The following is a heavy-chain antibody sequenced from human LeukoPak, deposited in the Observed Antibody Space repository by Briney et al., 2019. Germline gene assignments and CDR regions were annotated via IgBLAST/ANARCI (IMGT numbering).Heavy chain of an antibody. CDR3: AREAHGSSGWYDLPDY. V-gene: IGHV3-48*04. J-gene: IGHJ4*02. Sequence: PGGSPRLSCAASGFTFSTYSMNWVRQAPGKGLEWVSYISSSSSSIYYAVSVKGRFTISRDNAKNSLYLQMNSLRAEDTAVYYCAREAHGSSGWYDLPDYWGQGTLVTVSS. D-gene: IGHD6-19*01. CDR2: ISSSSSSI. CDR1: GFTFSTYS.